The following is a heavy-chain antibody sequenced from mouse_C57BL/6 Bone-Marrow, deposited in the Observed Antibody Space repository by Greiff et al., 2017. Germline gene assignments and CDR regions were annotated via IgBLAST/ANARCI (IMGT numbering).Heavy chain of an antibody. CDR1: YFAFMASA. D-gene: IGHD5-5*01. J-gene: IGHJ3*01. Sequence: LQESGAELVRPGSSVKLSCKASYFAFMASAMHWVKQRPGHGLEWIGSFTMYSDATEYSENFKGKATLTANTSSSTAYMELSSLTSEDSAVYYCARGILPMELAYWGQGTLVTVSA. CDR2: FTMYSDAT. CDR3: ARGILPMELAY. V-gene: IGHV1-49*01.